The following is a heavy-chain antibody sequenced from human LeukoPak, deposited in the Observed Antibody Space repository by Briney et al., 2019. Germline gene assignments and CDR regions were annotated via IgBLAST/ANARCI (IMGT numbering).Heavy chain of an antibody. CDR2: FDPEDGET. J-gene: IGHJ4*02. Sequence: ASVKVSCKVSGYTVTELSMRWVRQAPGKGLEWMGGFDPEDGETIYAQKFQGRVTMTEDTSTDTAYMELSSLRSEDTAVYYCARAASSSGWYLVTAYFDYWGQGTLVTVSS. CDR3: ARAASSSGWYLVTAYFDY. D-gene: IGHD6-19*01. V-gene: IGHV1-24*01. CDR1: GYTVTELS.